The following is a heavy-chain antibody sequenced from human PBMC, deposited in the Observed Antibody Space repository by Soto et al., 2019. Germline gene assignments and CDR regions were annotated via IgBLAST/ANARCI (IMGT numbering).Heavy chain of an antibody. J-gene: IGHJ6*02. D-gene: IGHD6-19*01. CDR3: AKDRIAVAATYYYGMDV. CDR1: GFTFSSYG. Sequence: QVQLVESGGGVVQPGRSLRLSCAASGFTFSSYGMHWVRQAPGKGLEWVAVISYDGSNKYYADSVKGRFTISRDNSQNTLYLEMNSLRAEDTAVYYCAKDRIAVAATYYYGMDVWGQGTTVTVSS. V-gene: IGHV3-30*18. CDR2: ISYDGSNK.